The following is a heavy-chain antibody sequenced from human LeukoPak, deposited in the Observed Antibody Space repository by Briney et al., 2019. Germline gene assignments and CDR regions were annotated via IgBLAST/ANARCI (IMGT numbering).Heavy chain of an antibody. V-gene: IGHV4-39*07. J-gene: IGHJ5*02. D-gene: IGHD3-10*01. Sequence: WVRQPPGKGLEWIGSIYYSGSTYYNPSLKSRVTISVDTSKNQFSLKLSSVTAADTAVYYCARGAMVRGNNWFDPWGQGTLVTVSS. CDR2: IYYSGST. CDR3: ARGAMVRGNNWFDP.